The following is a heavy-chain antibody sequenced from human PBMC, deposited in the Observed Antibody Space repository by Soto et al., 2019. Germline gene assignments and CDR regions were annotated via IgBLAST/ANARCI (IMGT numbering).Heavy chain of an antibody. CDR1: GFTFRTYW. Sequence: EVQLVESGGGLVQPGGSLRLSCVASGFTFRTYWMHWLRQVPGKGLVWISRFNSDGSIGYADSVKGRFTISRDNAKNTVSLQMNSVRAEDTAVYYCARGQWGAFDIWGQRTTVTVSA. CDR3: ARGQWGAFDI. J-gene: IGHJ3*02. D-gene: IGHD6-19*01. CDR2: FNSDGSI. V-gene: IGHV3-74*01.